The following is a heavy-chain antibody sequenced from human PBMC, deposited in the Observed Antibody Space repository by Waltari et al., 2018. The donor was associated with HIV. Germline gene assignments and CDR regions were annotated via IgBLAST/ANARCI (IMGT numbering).Heavy chain of an antibody. Sequence: EVQLVASGGGPVKPGESLRLSCVPSGFIFHTNSMTWVRQAPGKGPEWVSSISSSGNFKHYADSVKGRFTISRDNAENSLYLQMNGLRAEDTAIYYCARDSRGSTWSLNWFDPWGQGTLVTVSS. CDR3: ARDSRGSTWSLNWFDP. CDR2: ISSSGNFK. V-gene: IGHV3-21*02. D-gene: IGHD6-6*01. J-gene: IGHJ5*02. CDR1: GFIFHTNS.